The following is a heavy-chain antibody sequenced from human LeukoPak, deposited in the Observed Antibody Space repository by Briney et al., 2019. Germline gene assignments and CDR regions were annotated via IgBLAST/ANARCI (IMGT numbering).Heavy chain of an antibody. Sequence: GGSLRLSCAASGFTFSSYWMSWVRQAPGKGLEWVGNIKQDGSEKYYVDSVKGRFTISRDNAKNSLYLQMNSLRAEDTAVYYCARTKGIPAAHPLGCWGQGTLVAVSS. CDR1: GFTFSSYW. D-gene: IGHD2-2*01. J-gene: IGHJ4*02. CDR2: IKQDGSEK. CDR3: ARTKGIPAAHPLGC. V-gene: IGHV3-7*01.